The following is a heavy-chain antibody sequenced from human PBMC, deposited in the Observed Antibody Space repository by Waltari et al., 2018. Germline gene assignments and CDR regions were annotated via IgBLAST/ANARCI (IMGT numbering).Heavy chain of an antibody. CDR1: GFTVSSKY. CDR3: ARSYGSGSHNWFDP. Sequence: EVQLVESGGGLIQPGGSLRLSCAASGFTVSSKYMSWVRQAPGKGLEWVSVIYSGGSTYYADSLKGRFTISRDNSKNTLYLQMNSLRAEDTAVYYCARSYGSGSHNWFDPWGQGTRVTVSS. CDR2: IYSGGST. V-gene: IGHV3-53*01. D-gene: IGHD3-10*01. J-gene: IGHJ5*02.